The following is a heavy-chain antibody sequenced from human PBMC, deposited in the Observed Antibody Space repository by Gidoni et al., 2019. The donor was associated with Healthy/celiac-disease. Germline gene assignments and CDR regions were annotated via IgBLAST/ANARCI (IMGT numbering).Heavy chain of an antibody. Sequence: QVQLQESGPGLVKPSQTLSLTCPVSGGSISSGSYYWSWIRQPAGKGLEWIGRIYTSGSTNYNPSLKRRVTISVDTSKNQFSLKLSSVTAADTAVYYCARSTPYYYDSSGYYGEDFQHWGQGTLVTVSS. CDR2: IYTSGST. CDR3: ARSTPYYYDSSGYYGEDFQH. V-gene: IGHV4-61*02. J-gene: IGHJ1*01. D-gene: IGHD3-22*01. CDR1: GGSISSGSYY.